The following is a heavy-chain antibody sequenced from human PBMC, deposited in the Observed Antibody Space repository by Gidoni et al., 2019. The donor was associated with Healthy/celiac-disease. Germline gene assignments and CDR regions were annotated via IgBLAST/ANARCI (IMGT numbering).Heavy chain of an antibody. Sequence: QVQLQQWGAGLLKPSETLSLTCAVYGGSFSGYYWSWIRQPPGKGLEWIGEINHSGSTNYNPSLKSRVTISVDTSKNQFSLKLSSVTAADTAVYYCARRYSSSWYRNAFDIWGQGTMVTVSS. CDR2: INHSGST. CDR1: GGSFSGYY. CDR3: ARRYSSSWYRNAFDI. J-gene: IGHJ3*02. D-gene: IGHD6-13*01. V-gene: IGHV4-34*01.